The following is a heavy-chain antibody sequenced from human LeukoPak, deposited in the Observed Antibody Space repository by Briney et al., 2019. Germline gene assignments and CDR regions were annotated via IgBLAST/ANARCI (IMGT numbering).Heavy chain of an antibody. CDR1: GFTFSSYA. CDR2: ISGSGGST. D-gene: IGHD2-2*01. J-gene: IGHJ6*03. V-gene: IGHV3-23*01. CDR3: ARADCTSCYRQGGYYYYMDV. Sequence: PGGSLRLSCAASGFTFSSYAMSWVRQAPGKGLEWVSAISGSGGSTYYADSVKGRFTISRDNAKNTLYLQMNSLRAEDTAVYYCARADCTSCYRQGGYYYYMDVWGKGTTVTVSS.